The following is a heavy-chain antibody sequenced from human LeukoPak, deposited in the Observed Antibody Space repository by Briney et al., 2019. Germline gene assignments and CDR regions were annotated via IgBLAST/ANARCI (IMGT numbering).Heavy chain of an antibody. J-gene: IGHJ4*02. CDR2: ISGSGGST. CDR1: GFTFSSYA. D-gene: IGHD2-2*01. CDR3: AKAEWVVPAATPFDY. Sequence: GGSLRLSCAASGFTFSSYAMSWVRQAPGKGLEWVSAISGSGGSTYYADSVKGRFTISRDNSKNTLYLQMNSLRAEDTAVYYCAKAEWVVPAATPFDYWGQGTLVTVSS. V-gene: IGHV3-23*01.